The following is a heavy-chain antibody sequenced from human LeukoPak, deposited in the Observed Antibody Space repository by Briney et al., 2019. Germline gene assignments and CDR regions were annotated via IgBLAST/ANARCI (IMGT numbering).Heavy chain of an antibody. CDR1: GFTFSSYA. Sequence: GRSLRLSCAASGFTFSSYAMHWVRQAPGKGLEWVAVISYDGSNKYYADSVKGRFTISRDNSKNTLYLQMNSLRAEDTAVYYCAKDSRDGYNHFDYWGQGTLVTVSS. D-gene: IGHD5-24*01. J-gene: IGHJ4*02. CDR2: ISYDGSNK. CDR3: AKDSRDGYNHFDY. V-gene: IGHV3-30-3*01.